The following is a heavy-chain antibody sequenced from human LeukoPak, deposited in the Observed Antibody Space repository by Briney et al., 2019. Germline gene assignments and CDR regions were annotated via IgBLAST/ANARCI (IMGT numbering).Heavy chain of an antibody. CDR3: ARISSNSVYYYGMDV. V-gene: IGHV2-70*01. CDR1: GFSLSTSGMC. D-gene: IGHD4-11*01. CDR2: IDWDDDK. J-gene: IGHJ6*04. Sequence: SGPALVKPTQTLTLSCTFSGFSLSTSGMCVSWIRQPPGKALEWLALIDWDDDKYYSTPLKTRLTISKDTSKNQVVLTMTNMDPVDTATYYCARISSNSVYYYGMDVWGKGTTVTVSS.